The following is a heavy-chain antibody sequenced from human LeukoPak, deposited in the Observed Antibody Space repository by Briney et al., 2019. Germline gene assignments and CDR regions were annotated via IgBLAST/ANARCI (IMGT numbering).Heavy chain of an antibody. CDR3: ARGEYYYDGGY. Sequence: GGSLRLSCAASGFTFSSYSMNWVRQAPGKGLEWVSSISSSGAYIFYADSVKGRFTISRDNAKNSLYLQMNSLRAEDTAVYYCARGEYYYDGGYWGQGTLVTVSS. V-gene: IGHV3-21*01. D-gene: IGHD3-22*01. J-gene: IGHJ4*02. CDR2: ISSSGAYI. CDR1: GFTFSSYS.